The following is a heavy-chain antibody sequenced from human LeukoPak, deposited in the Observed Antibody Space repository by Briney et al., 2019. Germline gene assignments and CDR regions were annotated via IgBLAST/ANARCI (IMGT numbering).Heavy chain of an antibody. Sequence: SETLSLTCAVYGGSFSGYYWSWIRQPPGKGLEWIGEINHSGSTNYNPSLKSRVTISLDTSKNQFSLKLSSVTAADTAVYYCARQYSSSSEGYFYYIDVWGKGTTVTVSS. CDR2: INHSGST. J-gene: IGHJ6*03. V-gene: IGHV4-34*01. D-gene: IGHD6-6*01. CDR1: GGSFSGYY. CDR3: ARQYSSSSEGYFYYIDV.